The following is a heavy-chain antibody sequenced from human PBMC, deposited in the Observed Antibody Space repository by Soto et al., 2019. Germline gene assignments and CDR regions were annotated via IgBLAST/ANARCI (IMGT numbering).Heavy chain of an antibody. CDR3: ARSPGVFDY. D-gene: IGHD3-10*01. CDR2: LVPVFGTA. CDR1: GGTFSSLA. V-gene: IGHV1-69*06. Sequence: QVQLVQSGAEVKKPGSSVKVSCKASGGTFSSLAISWVRQAPGQGLEWMGGLVPVFGTANYAQKFQDRVTITADKYTSTSDMELSSLRYEDTAVYYCARSPGVFDYWGKGTLVTLSS. J-gene: IGHJ4*02.